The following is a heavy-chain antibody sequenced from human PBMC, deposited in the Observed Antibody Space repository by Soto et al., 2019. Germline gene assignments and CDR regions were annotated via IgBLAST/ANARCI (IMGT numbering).Heavy chain of an antibody. D-gene: IGHD6-19*01. CDR2: IYYSGST. J-gene: IGHJ4*02. V-gene: IGHV4-39*01. CDR3: ARAPYDSSGWLFDY. CDR1: GGSISSSSYY. Sequence: QLQLQESGPGLVKPSETLSLTCTVSGGSISSSSYYWGWIRQPPGKGLAWIGSIYYSGSTYYNPSHKSRVTISVDTSKNQFSLKLSSVTAADTAVYYCARAPYDSSGWLFDYWGQGTLVTVSS.